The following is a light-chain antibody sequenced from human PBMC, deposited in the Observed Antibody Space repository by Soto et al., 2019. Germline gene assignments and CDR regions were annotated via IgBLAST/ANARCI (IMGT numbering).Light chain of an antibody. V-gene: IGKV2-28*01. J-gene: IGKJ2*01. CDR1: QSLLHSNGYNY. CDR2: LGS. CDR3: MQALQTPYT. Sequence: DIVMTQSPLSLPVTPGEPASISCRSSQSLLHSNGYNYLDWYLQKPGQSPQLLIYLGSNRASGVPDRFSGSVSGTDFTLKISRVEAEDVAVYYCMQALQTPYTFGQGTKLEIK.